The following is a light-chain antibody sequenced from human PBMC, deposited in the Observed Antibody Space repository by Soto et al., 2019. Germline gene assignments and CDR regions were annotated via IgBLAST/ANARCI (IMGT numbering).Light chain of an antibody. CDR3: QTYHIGLSDVL. J-gene: IGLJ2*01. Sequence: QSVLTQPPSVSGAPGQRVTVSCTGSSSNIGAGHHVHWYQHHPGTAPKLLIYNNDNRPSGVPDQLSGSKSGTSASLNVSGLRGEHEGEYFCQTYHIGLSDVLFGGGAQLTVL. CDR2: NND. CDR1: SSNIGAGHH. V-gene: IGLV1-40*01.